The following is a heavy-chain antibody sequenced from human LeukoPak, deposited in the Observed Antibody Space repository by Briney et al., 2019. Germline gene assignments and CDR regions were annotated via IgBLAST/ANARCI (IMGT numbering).Heavy chain of an antibody. Sequence: PSETLSLTCSVSGDSMSSYYWSWIRQTPGKGLEWIGDIYYSGSTNYNPSLKSRVTISVDTSKNQFSLKLSSVTAADTAVYYCARVTYGDYIHYYYYMDVWGKGTTVTVSS. CDR1: GDSMSSYY. CDR3: ARVTYGDYIHYYYYMDV. CDR2: IYYSGST. D-gene: IGHD4-17*01. V-gene: IGHV4-59*01. J-gene: IGHJ6*03.